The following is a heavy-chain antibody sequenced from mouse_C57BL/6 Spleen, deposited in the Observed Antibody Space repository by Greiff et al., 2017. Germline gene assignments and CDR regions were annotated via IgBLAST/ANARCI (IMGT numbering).Heavy chain of an antibody. J-gene: IGHJ1*03. Sequence: EVQLVESVAELVRPGASVKLSCTASGFNIKNTYMHWVKQRPEQGLEWIGRIDPANGNTKYAPKFQGKATITADTSSNTAYLQLSSLTSEDTAIYYCARSGVYYYGSSYWYFDVWGTGTTVTVSS. D-gene: IGHD1-1*01. CDR3: ARSGVYYYGSSYWYFDV. V-gene: IGHV14-3*01. CDR1: GFNIKNTY. CDR2: IDPANGNT.